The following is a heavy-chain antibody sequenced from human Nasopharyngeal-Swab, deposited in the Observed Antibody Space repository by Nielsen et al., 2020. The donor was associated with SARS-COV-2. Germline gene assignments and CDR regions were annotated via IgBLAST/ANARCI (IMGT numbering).Heavy chain of an antibody. CDR1: GFTFSSYA. CDR3: ARDYPYSSSWYPYYYYYYMDV. D-gene: IGHD6-13*01. J-gene: IGHJ6*03. Sequence: GESLKISCAASGFTFSSYAMSWVRQAPGKGLEWVSSISGSGDTTYCADSVKGRFTISRDNSKNTLYLQLNSPRAEDTAVYYCARDYPYSSSWYPYYYYYYMDVWGKGTTVTVSS. CDR2: ISGSGDTT. V-gene: IGHV3-23*01.